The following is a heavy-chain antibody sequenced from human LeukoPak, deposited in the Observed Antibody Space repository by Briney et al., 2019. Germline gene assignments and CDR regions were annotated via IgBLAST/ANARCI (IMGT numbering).Heavy chain of an antibody. Sequence: GASVKVSCKASGYSFTDYYMHWVRQAPGQGLESMGWINPDSGGTNYPQKFQGRVTMTRDTSISTAYVELSRLRSDDTAVYYCARGGHYYSYSMDVWGKGTTVTVSS. J-gene: IGHJ6*03. CDR2: INPDSGGT. V-gene: IGHV1-2*02. CDR1: GYSFTDYY. CDR3: ARGGHYYSYSMDV.